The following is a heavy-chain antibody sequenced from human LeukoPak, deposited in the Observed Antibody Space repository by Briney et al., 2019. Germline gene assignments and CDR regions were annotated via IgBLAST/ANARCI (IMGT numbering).Heavy chain of an antibody. V-gene: IGHV1-69*06. CDR2: IIPIFGTA. CDR3: ARVWGTSDAFDI. D-gene: IGHD3-16*01. J-gene: IGHJ3*02. CDR1: GGTFSSYA. Sequence: ASVKVSCKASGGTFSSYAISWVRQAPGQGLEWMGGIIPIFGTANYAQKFQGRVTITADKSTGTAYMELSSLRSEDTAVYYCARVWGTSDAFDIWGQGTMVTVSS.